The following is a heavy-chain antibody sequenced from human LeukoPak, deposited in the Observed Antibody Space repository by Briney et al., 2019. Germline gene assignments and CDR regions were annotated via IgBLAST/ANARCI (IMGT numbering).Heavy chain of an antibody. V-gene: IGHV1-18*01. CDR3: ARVSPHRKMSYGNQNWFDT. D-gene: IGHD3-16*01. J-gene: IGHJ5*02. Sequence: GASVKVSCKASGYTFTSYGISWVRQAPGQGLEWMGWISAYNGYTKYAQKLQGRVTMTTDTSTSTAHMELRSLRSDDTAVYYCARVSPHRKMSYGNQNWFDTWGQGTLVTVSS. CDR1: GYTFTSYG. CDR2: ISAYNGYT.